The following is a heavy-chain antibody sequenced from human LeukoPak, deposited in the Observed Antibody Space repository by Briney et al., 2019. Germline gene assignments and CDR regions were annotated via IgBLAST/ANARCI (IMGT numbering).Heavy chain of an antibody. J-gene: IGHJ3*02. CDR1: GFTFSSFG. CDR2: IRFDGSNK. D-gene: IGHD2-2*01. V-gene: IGHV3-30*02. Sequence: PGGSLRLSCVASGFTFSSFGMHWVRQAPGKGLEWVAFIRFDGSNKYYADSVKGRLTISRDNSKNTLYLEMNSLRTEDTAVYYCAKGRVLWASRDAFDIWGQGTMVTVSS. CDR3: AKGRVLWASRDAFDI.